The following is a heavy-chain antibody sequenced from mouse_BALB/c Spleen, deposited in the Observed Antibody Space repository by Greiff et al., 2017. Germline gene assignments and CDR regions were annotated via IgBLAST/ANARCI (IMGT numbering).Heavy chain of an antibody. J-gene: IGHJ2*01. V-gene: IGHV5-6-3*01. D-gene: IGHD2-1*01. CDR1: GFTFSSYG. CDR3: ERDRGGVYYGIYFDY. CDR2: INSNGGST. Sequence: EVQGVESGGGLVQPGGSLKLSCAASGFTFSSYGMSWVRQTPDKRLELVATINSNGGSTYYPDSVKGRFTISRDNAKNTLYLQMSSLKSEDTAMYYCERDRGGVYYGIYFDYWGQGTTLTVSS.